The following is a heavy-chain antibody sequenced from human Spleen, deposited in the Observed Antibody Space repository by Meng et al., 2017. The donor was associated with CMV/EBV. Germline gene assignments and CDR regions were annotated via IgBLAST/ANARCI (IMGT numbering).Heavy chain of an antibody. Sequence: QVRLQESGPGLVKPSQTLSLTCTVSGGSISSGDYYWSWIRQPPGKGLEWIGYIYYSGSTYYNPSLRSRVAISIDTSKNQFSLKLTSVTAADTAVYYCARVAYSNWFDPWGQGTLVTVSS. CDR1: GGSISSGDYY. J-gene: IGHJ5*02. V-gene: IGHV4-30-4*08. CDR2: IYYSGST. CDR3: ARVAYSNWFDP. D-gene: IGHD4-11*01.